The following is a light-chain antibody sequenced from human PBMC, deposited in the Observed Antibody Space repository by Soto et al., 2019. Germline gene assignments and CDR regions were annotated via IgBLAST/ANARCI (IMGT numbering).Light chain of an antibody. V-gene: IGKV1-5*01. CDR2: DAS. CDR3: QQYNSYPWT. CDR1: QSISSW. Sequence: DIQMTQSPSTLSASVGDRVTITCRASQSISSWLAWYQQKPGKAPKLLIYDASILESGVPSRVSGSGSGTEFTLTISSLQPDDFPPYYCQQYNSYPWTYGQGTKVEI. J-gene: IGKJ1*01.